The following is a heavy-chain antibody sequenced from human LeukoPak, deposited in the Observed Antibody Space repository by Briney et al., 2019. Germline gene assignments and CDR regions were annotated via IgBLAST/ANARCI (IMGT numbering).Heavy chain of an antibody. CDR2: IYHSGST. CDR1: GVSISSSNR. Sequence: SGTLSLTCAVSGVSISSSNRWSWVRQPPGRGLEGFGEIYHSGSTNYNPSLKSRVTISVDKSKNQFSLKLSSVTAADTAVYYCARGVAAAGVFDYWGQGTLVTVSS. J-gene: IGHJ4*02. V-gene: IGHV4-4*02. D-gene: IGHD6-13*01. CDR3: ARGVAAAGVFDY.